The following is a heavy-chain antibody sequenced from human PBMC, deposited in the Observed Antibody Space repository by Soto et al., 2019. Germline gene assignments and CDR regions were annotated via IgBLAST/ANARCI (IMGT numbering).Heavy chain of an antibody. V-gene: IGHV4-4*07. D-gene: IGHD3-3*01. J-gene: IGHJ5*02. CDR2: IYSSGNT. Sequence: SETLSLTCSVSGGTVSGYYWTWIRQPAGKGLEWIGRIYSSGNTKYNPSLQSRVTMSLDTSNNQFSLRLTSVTAADTAVYYCARGQRFSDWFDPWGQGTLVTVSS. CDR1: GGTVSGYY. CDR3: ARGQRFSDWFDP.